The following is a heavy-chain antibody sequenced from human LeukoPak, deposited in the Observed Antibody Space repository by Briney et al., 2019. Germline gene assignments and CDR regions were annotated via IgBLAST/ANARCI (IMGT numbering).Heavy chain of an antibody. CDR3: ARRSYYYDSSGSSNAFDI. V-gene: IGHV4-39*07. D-gene: IGHD3-22*01. J-gene: IGHJ3*02. Sequence: SETLSLTCAVYGGSFSSYYWGWIRQPPGKGLEWIGSIYYSGSTYYNPSLKSRVTISVDTSKNQFSLKLSSVTAADTAVYYCARRSYYYDSSGSSNAFDIWGQGTMVTVSS. CDR1: GGSFSSYY. CDR2: IYYSGST.